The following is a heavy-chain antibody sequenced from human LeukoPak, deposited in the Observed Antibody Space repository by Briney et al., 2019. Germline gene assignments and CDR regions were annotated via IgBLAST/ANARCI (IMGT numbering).Heavy chain of an antibody. D-gene: IGHD6-13*01. CDR2: ISGSGGST. J-gene: IGHJ1*01. CDR1: GFTFSSYA. V-gene: IGHV3-23*01. Sequence: GGSLRLSCAASGFTFSSYAMSWVRQAPGKGLEWVSAISGSGGSTYYADSVTGRFTISRDNSKNTLYLQMNSLRAEDTAVYYCAKDPSSWYSEYFQHWGQGTLVTVSS. CDR3: AKDPSSWYSEYFQH.